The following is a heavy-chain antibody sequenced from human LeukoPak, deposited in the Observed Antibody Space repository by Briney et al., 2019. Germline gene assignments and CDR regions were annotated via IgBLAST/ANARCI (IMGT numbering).Heavy chain of an antibody. V-gene: IGHV4-4*07. D-gene: IGHD1-7*01. J-gene: IGHJ4*02. Sequence: SETLSLTCTVSGGSISSYYWSWIRQPAGKGLEWIGRIYTSGSTKYNPSLKSRVTMSIDTSKIQFSLKLSSVTAADTAVYYCAREYWNYPRFDCWGQGTLDTVSS. CDR2: IYTSGST. CDR1: GGSISSYY. CDR3: AREYWNYPRFDC.